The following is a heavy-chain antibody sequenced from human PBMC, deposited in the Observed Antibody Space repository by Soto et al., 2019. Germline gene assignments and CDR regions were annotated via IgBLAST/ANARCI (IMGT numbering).Heavy chain of an antibody. CDR2: ISYDGSNK. J-gene: IGHJ4*02. V-gene: IGHV3-30-3*01. D-gene: IGHD2-15*01. CDR3: TRTLMCSSGNCSPN. Sequence: GGSLRLSCAASGFTFSSYAMHWVRQAPGKGLEWEAVISYDGSNKYYADSVKGRFTISRDNSKNTLYLQMNSLRAEDTAVYYCTRTLMCSSGNCSPNWGQGTQVTVSS. CDR1: GFTFSSYA.